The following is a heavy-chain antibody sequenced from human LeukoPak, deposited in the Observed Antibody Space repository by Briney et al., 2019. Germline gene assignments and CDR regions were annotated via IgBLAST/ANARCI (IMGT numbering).Heavy chain of an antibody. CDR3: ARASTLLFDAFDI. Sequence: SETLSLTCTVSGGSISTSSYHWGWIRQSPEKGLEWIGSIYYSGTTYYNPSLKSRVTISVDTSKNQFSLNLNSVTAADTAVYYCARASTLLFDAFDIWGQGTMVTVSS. D-gene: IGHD2-21*02. V-gene: IGHV4-39*07. CDR2: IYYSGTT. CDR1: GGSISTSSYH. J-gene: IGHJ3*02.